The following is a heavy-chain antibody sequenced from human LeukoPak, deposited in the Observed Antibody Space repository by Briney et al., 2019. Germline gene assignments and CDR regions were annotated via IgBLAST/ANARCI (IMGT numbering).Heavy chain of an antibody. J-gene: IGHJ4*02. V-gene: IGHV1-3*03. CDR3: TLYNY. D-gene: IGHD1-14*01. CDR2: INPHNGDT. CDR1: GYTFTSQD. Sequence: GASVRVSCKTSGYTFTSQDMHWVRQAPGEGREWVGRINPHNGDTTYSQEFQGRVTITRDTSASTAYMELRSLRSEDMAVYYCTLYNYWGQGTLVTVSS.